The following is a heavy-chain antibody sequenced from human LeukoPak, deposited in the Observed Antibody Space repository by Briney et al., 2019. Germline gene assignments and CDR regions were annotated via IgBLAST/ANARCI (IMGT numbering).Heavy chain of an antibody. Sequence: SETLSLTCAVYGGSFSGYYWSWIRQPPGKGLEWIGEINHSGSTNYNPSLKSRVTISVDTSKNQFSLKLSSVTAADTAVYYCARGRYSSGNNWFDPWGQGTLVTVFS. J-gene: IGHJ5*02. CDR2: INHSGST. D-gene: IGHD6-19*01. V-gene: IGHV4-34*01. CDR1: GGSFSGYY. CDR3: ARGRYSSGNNWFDP.